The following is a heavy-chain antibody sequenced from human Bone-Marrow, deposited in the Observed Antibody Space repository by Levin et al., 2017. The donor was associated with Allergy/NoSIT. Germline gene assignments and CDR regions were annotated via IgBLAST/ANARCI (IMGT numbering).Heavy chain of an antibody. CDR2: IYSGGST. CDR1: GFTVSSHY. CDR3: ATSIAADALGMDV. J-gene: IGHJ6*02. D-gene: IGHD6-13*01. Sequence: GESLKISCAASGFTVSSHYMSWVRQAPGKGLEWVSVIYSGGSTYYADSVKGRFTISRDNSKNTLYLQMNSLRAEDTAVYYCATSIAADALGMDVWGQGTTVTVSS. V-gene: IGHV3-53*01.